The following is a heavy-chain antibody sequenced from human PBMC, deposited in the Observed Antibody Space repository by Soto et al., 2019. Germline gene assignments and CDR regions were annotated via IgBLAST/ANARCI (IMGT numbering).Heavy chain of an antibody. D-gene: IGHD5-18*01. V-gene: IGHV3-30-3*01. CDR1: GFTFSNYA. CDR3: ARDTGPNGYNYYYFGMDD. Sequence: PGGSLRLSCAASGFTFSNYAMHWVRQAPGKGLEWVAVISYDGSDKYNANSVKGRFTISRDNSKNTLYLQMNRLRAEDTAVYYCARDTGPNGYNYYYFGMDDWGQGTTVTVSS. J-gene: IGHJ6*02. CDR2: ISYDGSDK.